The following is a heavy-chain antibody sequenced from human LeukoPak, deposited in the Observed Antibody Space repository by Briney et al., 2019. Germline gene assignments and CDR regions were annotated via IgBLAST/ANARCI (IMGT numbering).Heavy chain of an antibody. D-gene: IGHD6-13*01. CDR1: GYTFTSYD. V-gene: IGHV1-2*02. Sequence: ASVKVSCKASGYTFTSYDINWVRQATGQGLEWMGWINPNSGGTNYAQKFQGRVTMTRDTPISTAYMELSRLRSDDTAVYYCARDRSSWTIYYYYGMDVWGQGTTVTVSS. J-gene: IGHJ6*02. CDR2: INPNSGGT. CDR3: ARDRSSWTIYYYYGMDV.